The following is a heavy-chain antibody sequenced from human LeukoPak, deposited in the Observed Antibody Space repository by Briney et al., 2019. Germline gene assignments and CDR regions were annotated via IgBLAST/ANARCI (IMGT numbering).Heavy chain of an antibody. J-gene: IGHJ4*02. CDR3: AKDSVYYGSGSPFGH. D-gene: IGHD3-10*01. CDR2: ISGSGGST. Sequence: GGSLRLAWAAAGFTVSSYAISWVRQAAGKGLEWVSAISGSGGSTYYAHSVKGRVTISRDNSKHTLYLQMNSLRAEDTAVYYCAKDSVYYGSGSPFGHWGQGTLVTVSS. CDR1: GFTVSSYA. V-gene: IGHV3-23*01.